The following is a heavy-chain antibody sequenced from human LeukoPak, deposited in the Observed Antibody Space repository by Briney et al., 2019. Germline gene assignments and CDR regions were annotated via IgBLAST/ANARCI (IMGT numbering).Heavy chain of an antibody. V-gene: IGHV3-11*01. J-gene: IGHJ4*02. CDR2: ISSSGSTI. D-gene: IGHD4-17*01. Sequence: GALRLPFSAPGVPFHGYTISWVRQAPGKGRGWVSYISSSGSTIYYADSVKGRFTISRDNAKNSLYLQMNSLRAEDTAVYYCARARLDGVTDYWGQGTLVTVSS. CDR1: GVPFHGYT. CDR3: ARARLDGVTDY.